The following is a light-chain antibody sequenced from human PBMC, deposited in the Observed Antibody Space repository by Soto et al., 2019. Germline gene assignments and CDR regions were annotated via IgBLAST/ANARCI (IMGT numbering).Light chain of an antibody. Sequence: EIVLTQSPGTLSLSLGERGTLSCRASQSVGTNRLAWYQQRPGQGPTLLIYAASSRATGVPDRFSGSGSGTDFTLTIRRLEAADCEVYYCQQYGSSQWTFGQGTTVEIK. CDR2: AAS. CDR1: QSVGTNR. J-gene: IGKJ1*01. CDR3: QQYGSSQWT. V-gene: IGKV3-20*01.